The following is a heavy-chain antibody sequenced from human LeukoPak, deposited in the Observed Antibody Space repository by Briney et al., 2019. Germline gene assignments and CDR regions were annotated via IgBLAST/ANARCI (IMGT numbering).Heavy chain of an antibody. D-gene: IGHD5-18*01. V-gene: IGHV4-59*01. Sequence: SETLSLTCTVSGGPISSYYWSWIRQPPGKGLEWIGYIYYSGITNYNPSLKSRVTISVDTSKNQFSLNLSSVTAADTAVYYCARYSYGGYYFDYWGQGTVVTVSS. CDR1: GGPISSYY. CDR2: IYYSGIT. CDR3: ARYSYGGYYFDY. J-gene: IGHJ4*02.